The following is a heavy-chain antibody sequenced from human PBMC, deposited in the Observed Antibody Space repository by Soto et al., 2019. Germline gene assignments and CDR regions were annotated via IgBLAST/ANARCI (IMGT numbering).Heavy chain of an antibody. CDR3: ARTVMGCSSTTCYTNYFDY. Sequence: QVQLVQSGDEVKKPAASVKVSCKTSGYTFMNYGINWLRQAPGQGLEWMGWISGYNGNTNYAQMFQGRITMTTDTSKSTAYMELGSLRSDDTAVYYCARTVMGCSSTTCYTNYFDYWGQGTLVTVSS. CDR2: ISGYNGNT. V-gene: IGHV1-18*04. CDR1: GYTFMNYG. D-gene: IGHD2-2*02. J-gene: IGHJ4*02.